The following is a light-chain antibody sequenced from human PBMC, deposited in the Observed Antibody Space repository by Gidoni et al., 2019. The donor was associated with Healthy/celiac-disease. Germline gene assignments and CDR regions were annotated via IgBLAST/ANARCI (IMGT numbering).Light chain of an antibody. CDR3: QQSYSTPLT. Sequence: DIQLTQSPSSLPASVGDRVTITCRASQSISSYLNWYQQKPGKAPKLLIYAASSLQSGVPSRFSGSGSGTDFTLTISSLQPEDFATYDCQQSYSTPLTFGGXTKVEIK. J-gene: IGKJ4*01. V-gene: IGKV1-39*01. CDR1: QSISSY. CDR2: AAS.